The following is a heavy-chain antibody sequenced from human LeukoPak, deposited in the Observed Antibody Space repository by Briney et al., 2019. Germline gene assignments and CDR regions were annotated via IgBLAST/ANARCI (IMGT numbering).Heavy chain of an antibody. CDR2: ISAYNGNT. J-gene: IGHJ4*02. CDR1: GYTFTNYG. V-gene: IGHV1-18*01. Sequence: ASVKVSCKASGYTFTNYGISWVRQAPGQGLEWMGWISAYNGNTHYAQNLQGRVTMTTDTSTSTAYMELKSLRSDDTAVYYCARVIAVAGTVDYWGQGTLVTVSS. D-gene: IGHD6-19*01. CDR3: ARVIAVAGTVDY.